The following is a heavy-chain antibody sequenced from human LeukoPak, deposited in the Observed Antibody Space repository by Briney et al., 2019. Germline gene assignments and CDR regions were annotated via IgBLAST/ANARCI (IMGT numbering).Heavy chain of an antibody. D-gene: IGHD5-12*01. CDR3: ARQRSGSGYAYYYGMDV. V-gene: IGHV5-51*01. Sequence: GEYLKISCKGSGYSFTSYWIGWVRQMPGKGLEWMGIIYPGDSDTRYSPSFQGQVTISADKSISTAYLQWSSLKASDTAMYYCARQRSGSGYAYYYGMDVWGQGTTVTVSS. J-gene: IGHJ6*02. CDR2: IYPGDSDT. CDR1: GYSFTSYW.